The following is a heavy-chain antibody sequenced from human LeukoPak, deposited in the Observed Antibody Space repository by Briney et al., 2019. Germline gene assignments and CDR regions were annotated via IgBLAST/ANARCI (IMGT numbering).Heavy chain of an antibody. Sequence: GGSLRLSCAASGFTFSNYAMNWVRQAPGKGLEWVSVISGSGTSTSYADSVKGRFTISRDNSKNTLYLQVNSLRAEDTALYYCAKHGGRGVTTPIDYWGQGTLDTVSS. V-gene: IGHV3-23*01. CDR3: AKHGGRGVTTPIDY. CDR1: GFTFSNYA. CDR2: ISGSGTST. J-gene: IGHJ4*02. D-gene: IGHD3-10*01.